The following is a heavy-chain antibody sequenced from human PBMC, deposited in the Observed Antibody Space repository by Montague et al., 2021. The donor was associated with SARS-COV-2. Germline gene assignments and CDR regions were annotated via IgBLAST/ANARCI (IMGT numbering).Heavy chain of an antibody. J-gene: IGHJ4*02. CDR2: LYYSGAT. CDR1: GGSISDSNFH. Sequence: SESLSLICTVSGGSISDSNFHWGWIRQPPGKGLEWIGTLYYSGATYYNPSLKSRVTTSMDTSKNQFSLKLTSAIAADTAVYYCARLRGGTPGEHWGQGALVTVSS. CDR3: ARLRGGTPGEH. D-gene: IGHD2-21*01. V-gene: IGHV4-39*07.